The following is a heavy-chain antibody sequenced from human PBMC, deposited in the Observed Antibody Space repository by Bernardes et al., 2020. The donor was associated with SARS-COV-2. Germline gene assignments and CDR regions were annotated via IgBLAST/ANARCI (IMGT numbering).Heavy chain of an antibody. CDR1: RFTFSASW. D-gene: IGHD3-9*01. CDR2: INQDGSEE. CDR3: ARNFAYDTFDWKGGGDWFDP. J-gene: IGHJ5*02. Sequence: GGSLRLSCAASRFTFSASWMTWVRQPPGKGPELVATINQDGSEEYYLDSVKGRFTISRDNAKNSLFLQMYSLRGEDTAVYYCARNFAYDTFDWKGGGDWFDPWGQGTLVTVSS. V-gene: IGHV3-7*01.